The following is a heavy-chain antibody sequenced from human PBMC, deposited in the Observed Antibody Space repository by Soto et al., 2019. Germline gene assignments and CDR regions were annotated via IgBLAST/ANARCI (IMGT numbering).Heavy chain of an antibody. V-gene: IGHV3-15*07. J-gene: IGHJ6*02. Sequence: EVHLVESGGGLIYPGGSLRLSCAASGLTISNAWMNWVRQAPGKGLEWVGRIKTNSEGGTTDYAAAVKGRFTVSRDDSKNKLYLQMNSLKTEDTAVYYCTTGSVEGVCGQGTMVAVSS. CDR2: IKTNSEGGTT. CDR3: TTGSVEGV. CDR1: GLTISNAW.